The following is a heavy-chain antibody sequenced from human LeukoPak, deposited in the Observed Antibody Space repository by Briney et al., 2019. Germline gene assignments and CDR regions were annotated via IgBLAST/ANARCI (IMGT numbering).Heavy chain of an antibody. D-gene: IGHD5-18*01. Sequence: PGGSLRLSCTASGFTFGDYAMSWFRQAPGKGLVWVGFIRSKAYGGTTEYAASVKGRFTISRDDSKSIAYLQMNSLKTEDTAVYYCTRVDTAMVYYYYYYMDVGGKGTTVTVSS. CDR2: IRSKAYGGTT. CDR1: GFTFGDYA. V-gene: IGHV3-49*03. J-gene: IGHJ6*03. CDR3: TRVDTAMVYYYYYYMDV.